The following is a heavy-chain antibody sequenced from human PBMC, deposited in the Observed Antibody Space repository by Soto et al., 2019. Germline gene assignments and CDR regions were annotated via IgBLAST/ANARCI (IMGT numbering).Heavy chain of an antibody. Sequence: GGSLRLSCVGSGFTVSDTGMHWVRQAPGKGLEWVAMISYSGGSKVYRESEKGRFTISRDNSENTVYLLMDSLRAEDTAVYFCAKDLYSSGWYNYFDPWGQGTPVTVSS. CDR3: AKDLYSSGWYNYFDP. J-gene: IGHJ5*02. V-gene: IGHV3-30*18. CDR2: ISYSGGSK. CDR1: GFTVSDTG. D-gene: IGHD6-19*01.